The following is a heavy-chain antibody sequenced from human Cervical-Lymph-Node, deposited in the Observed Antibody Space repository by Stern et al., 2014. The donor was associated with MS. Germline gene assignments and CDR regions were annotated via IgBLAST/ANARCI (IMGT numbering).Heavy chain of an antibody. D-gene: IGHD3-9*01. CDR1: GYTFTNYY. J-gene: IGHJ4*02. Sequence: QVQLVQSGAEVKKPGASVKISCKASGYTFTNYYMHWVRQAPGQGLEWMGIINPSGDSTSYAQKFEGRVTMTRDTSTSPVNMELSSRTSGDTAVYYCARLRGYNVLTGYLDYWGQGTLVTVSS. CDR3: ARLRGYNVLTGYLDY. CDR2: INPSGDST. V-gene: IGHV1-46*01.